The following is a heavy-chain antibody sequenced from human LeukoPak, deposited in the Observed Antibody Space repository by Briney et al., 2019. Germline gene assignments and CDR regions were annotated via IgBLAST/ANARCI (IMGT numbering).Heavy chain of an antibody. CDR3: ARGLYGDYVEDTDWFDP. CDR1: GFTFDDYA. V-gene: IGHV3-9*01. Sequence: PGGSLRLSCAASGFTFDDYAMHWVRQAPGKGLEWVSGISWNSGSIGYADSVKGRFTISRDNAKNSLYLQMNSLRAEDTALYYCARGLYGDYVEDTDWFDPWGQGTLVTVSS. J-gene: IGHJ5*02. D-gene: IGHD4-17*01. CDR2: ISWNSGSI.